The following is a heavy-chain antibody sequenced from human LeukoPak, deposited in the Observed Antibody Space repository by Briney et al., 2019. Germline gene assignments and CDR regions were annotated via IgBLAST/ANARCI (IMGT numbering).Heavy chain of an antibody. CDR3: ARDMGSGSLHY. J-gene: IGHJ4*02. D-gene: IGHD1-26*01. Sequence: ASVKVSCKASGYTFTTYAIHWVRQAPGQRLEWLGWINTGTGDTRYSQTFQGRVTITRDTSASTAYVELSSLRPEDTAMYYCARDMGSGSLHYWGQGTLVTVSS. CDR2: INTGTGDT. V-gene: IGHV1-3*04. CDR1: GYTFTTYA.